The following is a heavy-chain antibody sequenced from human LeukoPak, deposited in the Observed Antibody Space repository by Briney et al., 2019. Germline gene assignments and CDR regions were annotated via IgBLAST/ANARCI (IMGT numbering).Heavy chain of an antibody. V-gene: IGHV4-38-2*02. CDR2: IYHSGST. CDR1: DYSFSSAYY. D-gene: IGHD2-15*01. CDR3: ARGGGYCSGDSCYPSWFDP. J-gene: IGHJ5*02. Sequence: SETLSLTCTVSDYSFSSAYYWGWIRQPPGKGLEWIGSIYHSGSTYYNPSLKSRVTISVDTSKNQFSLKLSSVTAADTAMYYCARGGGYCSGDSCYPSWFDPWGQGTLVTSPQ.